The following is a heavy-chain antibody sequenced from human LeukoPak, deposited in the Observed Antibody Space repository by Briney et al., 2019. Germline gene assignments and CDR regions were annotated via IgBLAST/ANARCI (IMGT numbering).Heavy chain of an antibody. J-gene: IGHJ5*02. Sequence: GASVKVSCKASGYTFTNYGISWVRQAPGQGLEWMGWINPNSGGTNYAQKFQGRVTMTRDTSISTAYMELSRLRSDDTAVYYCARVSEAAGIPANWFDPWGQGTLVTVSS. D-gene: IGHD6-13*01. CDR3: ARVSEAAGIPANWFDP. CDR2: INPNSGGT. V-gene: IGHV1-2*02. CDR1: GYTFTNYG.